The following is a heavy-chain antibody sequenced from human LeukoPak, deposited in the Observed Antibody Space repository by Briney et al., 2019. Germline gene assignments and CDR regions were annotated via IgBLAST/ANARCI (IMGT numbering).Heavy chain of an antibody. J-gene: IGHJ3*02. V-gene: IGHV1-8*01. CDR1: GYTFISYD. CDR2: MNPNSANT. Sequence: AAVKVSCKASGYTFISYDINWVRQAAGQGLEWMGWMNPNSANTGYAEKFQGRVSMTRNNPISTAYMELSGLRSEDTAVYYCARARTDLESGDLAYALEIWGQGTMITVSS. D-gene: IGHD7-27*01. CDR3: ARARTDLESGDLAYALEI.